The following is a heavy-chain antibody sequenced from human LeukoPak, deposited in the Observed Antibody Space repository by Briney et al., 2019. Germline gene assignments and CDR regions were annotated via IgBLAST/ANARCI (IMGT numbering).Heavy chain of an antibody. Sequence: GGSLRLSCAASGFSLSDYWMSWVRQAPGKGLEWVGKIGADESEKYYVDSVKGRFTLSRDNAKNSLYLQMNSLRAEDTAVYYCARDLYYYDSSGFPSYWGQGTLVTVSS. CDR3: ARDLYYYDSSGFPSY. J-gene: IGHJ4*02. D-gene: IGHD3-22*01. CDR2: IGADESEK. CDR1: GFSLSDYW. V-gene: IGHV3-7*01.